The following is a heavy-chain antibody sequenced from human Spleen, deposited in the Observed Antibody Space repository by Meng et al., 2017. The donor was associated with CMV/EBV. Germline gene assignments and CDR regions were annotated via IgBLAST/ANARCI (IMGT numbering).Heavy chain of an antibody. CDR2: INHSGST. CDR3: MRGGGIGVAGY. J-gene: IGHJ4*02. Sequence: SETLSLTCVVYGGSFSGYYWSWIRQPPGKGLEWIGEINHSGSTNYNPSLKSRVTISVDTSKNQFSLKVSSVTAADTAIYYCMRGGGIGVAGYWGQGTLVTVSS. CDR1: GGSFSGYY. D-gene: IGHD6-19*01. V-gene: IGHV4-34*01.